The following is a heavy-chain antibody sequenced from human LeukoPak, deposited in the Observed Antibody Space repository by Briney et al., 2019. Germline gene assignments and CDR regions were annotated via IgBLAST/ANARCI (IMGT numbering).Heavy chain of an antibody. CDR2: IYPGDSDT. Sequence: GESLKISCKGSGYSFTSYWIGWVRQMPGKGLEWMGIIYPGDSDTRYSPSFQGQVTISADKSISTAYLQWSSLKASDTAMYYCARRRYNYYDGSGQSSDAFDIWGQGTMVTVSS. D-gene: IGHD3-22*01. CDR1: GYSFTSYW. V-gene: IGHV5-51*01. J-gene: IGHJ3*02. CDR3: ARRRYNYYDGSGQSSDAFDI.